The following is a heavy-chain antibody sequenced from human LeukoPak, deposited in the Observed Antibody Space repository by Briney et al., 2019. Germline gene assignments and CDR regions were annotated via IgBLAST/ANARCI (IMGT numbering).Heavy chain of an antibody. V-gene: IGHV4-34*01. Sequence: SETLSLTCAVYGGSFSGYYWSWIRQPPGKGLEWIGEINHSGSTNYNPSLKSRVTISVDTSKNQFSLKLSSVTAGDTAVYYCARGYRGPSYYYYGMDVWGQGTTVTVSS. CDR2: INHSGST. J-gene: IGHJ6*02. CDR3: ARGYRGPSYYYYGMDV. CDR1: GGSFSGYY. D-gene: IGHD5-12*01.